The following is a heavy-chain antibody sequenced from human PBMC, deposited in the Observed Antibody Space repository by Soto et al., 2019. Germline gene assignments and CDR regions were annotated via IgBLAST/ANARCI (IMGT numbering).Heavy chain of an antibody. CDR2: IIPILGMA. J-gene: IGHJ6*02. V-gene: IGHV1-69*02. CDR1: GGTFSSYT. D-gene: IGHD3-10*01. CDR3: ARTYGSGSSNYYYGMDV. Sequence: QVQLVQSGAEVKKPGSSVKVSCKASGGTFSSYTISWVRQAPGQGLEWMGRIIPILGMANYAQKFQGRVTITADKSTSTAYMELSSLRSEDTAVYYCARTYGSGSSNYYYGMDVWGQGTTVTVSS.